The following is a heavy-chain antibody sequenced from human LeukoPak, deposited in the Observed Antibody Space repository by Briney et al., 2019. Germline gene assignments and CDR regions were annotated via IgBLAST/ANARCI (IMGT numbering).Heavy chain of an antibody. J-gene: IGHJ4*02. CDR2: ISYEGSNK. CDR3: ARDGSFYDILTGYSTIDY. CDR1: GFTFSSYA. Sequence: PGGSLRLSCAASGFTFSSYAMHWVRQAPGKGLEWVAVISYEGSNKYYADSVKGRFTISRDNSKNTLYLQMNSLRAEDTAVYYCARDGSFYDILTGYSTIDYWGQGTLVTVSS. V-gene: IGHV3-30-3*01. D-gene: IGHD3-9*01.